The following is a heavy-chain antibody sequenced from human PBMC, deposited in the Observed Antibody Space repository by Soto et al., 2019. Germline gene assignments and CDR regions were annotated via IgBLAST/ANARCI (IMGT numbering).Heavy chain of an antibody. J-gene: IGHJ1*01. CDR2: INSDGSIT. D-gene: IGHD1-26*01. Sequence: EVQLVESGGGLILPGGSLRLSCAASGFTFNTHWMHWVRQAPGKGLVWVSRINSDGSITDYADSVKGRFSISRDNPRNTLYLQMIRLSPEVTAVYLCARAMALVGAATNGDFWGKCTLVTVSS. CDR3: ARAMALVGAATNGDF. V-gene: IGHV3-74*02. CDR1: GFTFNTHW.